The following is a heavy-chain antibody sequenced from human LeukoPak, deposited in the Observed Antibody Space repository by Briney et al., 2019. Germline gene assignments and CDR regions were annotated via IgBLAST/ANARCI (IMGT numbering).Heavy chain of an antibody. Sequence: GGSLRLSCAASGFTFSSYSMNWVRQAPGKGLEWVSSISSSSSYIYYADSVKGRFTISRDNSKNTLYLQMNSLRAEDTAVYYCAKAAVVTLAFDYWGQGTLVTVSS. V-gene: IGHV3-21*01. D-gene: IGHD4-23*01. J-gene: IGHJ4*02. CDR1: GFTFSSYS. CDR2: ISSSSSYI. CDR3: AKAAVVTLAFDY.